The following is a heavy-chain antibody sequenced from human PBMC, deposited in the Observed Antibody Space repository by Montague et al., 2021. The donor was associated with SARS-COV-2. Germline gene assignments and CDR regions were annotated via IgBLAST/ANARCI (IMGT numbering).Heavy chain of an antibody. D-gene: IGHD1-14*01. CDR2: IYFTGGR. J-gene: IGHJ3*02. Sequence: SETLSFTCSVHGGSISSGSYYWAWMRQPPGKGLEWLGSIYFTGGRSPNQSLKSRATISLDTSKNQFSLKLSSVTAADTAVYYCAREFNKKYTGAFDIWGQGTMVTVSS. CDR3: AREFNKKYTGAFDI. CDR1: GGSISSGSYY. V-gene: IGHV4-39*07.